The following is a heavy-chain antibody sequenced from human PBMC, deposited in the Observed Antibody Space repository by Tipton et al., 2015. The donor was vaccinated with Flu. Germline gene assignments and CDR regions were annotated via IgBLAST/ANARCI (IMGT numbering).Heavy chain of an antibody. Sequence: LVQPSETLSLTCAVYGGSFSGYYWSWIRQPPGKGLEWIGEINHSGSTNYNPSLKSRVTISVDTSKNQFSPKLSSVTAADTAVYYCARRRARGSGSYHPDAFDNWGQGTMVTVSS. D-gene: IGHD3-10*01. CDR3: ARRRARGSGSYHPDAFDN. V-gene: IGHV4-34*01. J-gene: IGHJ3*02. CDR1: GGSFSGYY. CDR2: INHSGST.